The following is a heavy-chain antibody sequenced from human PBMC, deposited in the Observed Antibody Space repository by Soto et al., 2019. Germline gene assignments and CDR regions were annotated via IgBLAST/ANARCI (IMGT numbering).Heavy chain of an antibody. D-gene: IGHD2-2*03. CDR2: IDPSDSYT. V-gene: IGHV5-10-1*01. CDR3: ARYPLDIAVLPAKGT. J-gene: IGHJ5*02. CDR1: GYSFASYW. Sequence: GESLKISCKGSGYSFASYWISWVRQMPGKGLERMGRIDPSDSYTNYSPSFQGHVTISADKSISTAYLQWSSLKASDTAMYYCARYPLDIAVLPAKGTWGQGTLVTVSS.